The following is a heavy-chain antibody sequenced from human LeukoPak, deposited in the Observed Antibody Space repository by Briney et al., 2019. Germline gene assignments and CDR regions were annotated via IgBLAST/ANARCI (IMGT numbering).Heavy chain of an antibody. CDR3: ARDNDSRDPLHFDY. V-gene: IGHV1-69*06. D-gene: IGHD3-16*01. CDR1: GYTFTSYD. CDR2: IIPIFGTA. Sequence: ASVKVSCKASGYTFTSYDISWVRQAPGQGLEWMGGIIPIFGTANYAQKFRGRVTITADKSTRTAYMELSSLRSEDTAVYYCARDNDSRDPLHFDYWGQGTLVTVSS. J-gene: IGHJ4*02.